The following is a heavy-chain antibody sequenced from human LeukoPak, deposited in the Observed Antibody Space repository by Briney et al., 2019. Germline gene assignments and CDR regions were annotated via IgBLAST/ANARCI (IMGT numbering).Heavy chain of an antibody. J-gene: IGHJ4*02. D-gene: IGHD3-10*01. CDR1: GGSISSGDYY. Sequence: SQTLSLTCTVSGGSISSGDYYWGWIRQPPGKGLEWIGYIYYSGSTYYNPSLKSRVTISVDTSKNQFSLKLSSVTAADTAVYYCARGRAEWGSGSYYNELVDYWGQGTLVTVSS. CDR2: IYYSGST. V-gene: IGHV4-30-4*01. CDR3: ARGRAEWGSGSYYNELVDY.